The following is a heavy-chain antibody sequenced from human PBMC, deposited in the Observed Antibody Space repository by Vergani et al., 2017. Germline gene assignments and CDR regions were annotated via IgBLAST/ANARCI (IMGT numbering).Heavy chain of an antibody. CDR2: IRSGGGDI. D-gene: IGHD3-10*01. CDR1: GFTFDTYT. J-gene: IGHJ1*01. Sequence: EVQLLESGGGLVQPGGSRRLSCAGSGFTFDTYTMAYVRQAPGTGLECVTNIRSGGGDIFYTDSVKGRLDISRDNSKNTLFLQMNSLNDEDTAVYYCTTAWGLYYLHGEYFQYWGRGTMVSVSS. CDR3: TTAWGLYYLHGEYFQY. V-gene: IGHV3-23*01.